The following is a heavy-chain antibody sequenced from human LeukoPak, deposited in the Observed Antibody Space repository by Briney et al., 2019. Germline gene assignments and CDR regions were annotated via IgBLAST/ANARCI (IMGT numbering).Heavy chain of an antibody. CDR3: VRDLGRFDS. Sequence: SETLSLTCIVSGNSLSGYNWSWIRQPAGKGPEWIGRIYSTGSTNYNPSLQSRVTMSVDRSKNQFSLRMNSMTAADTAVYFCVRDLGRFDSWGQGALVLVSS. CDR2: IYSTGST. CDR1: GNSLSGYN. J-gene: IGHJ5*01. V-gene: IGHV4-4*07.